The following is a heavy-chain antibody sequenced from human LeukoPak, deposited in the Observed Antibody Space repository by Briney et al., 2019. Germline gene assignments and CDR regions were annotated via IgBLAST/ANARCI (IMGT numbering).Heavy chain of an antibody. CDR2: INPNGGGT. V-gene: IGHV1-2*02. D-gene: IGHD3-3*01. J-gene: IGHJ4*02. CDR3: ARDFWSGYYTGTSTDY. Sequence: GASVNVSCKASGYTFTGYYMHWVRQAPGQGLEWMGWINPNGGGTNYAQEFQGRVTMTRDTSISTAYMELSRLRSDDTAVYYCARDFWSGYYTGTSTDYWGQGTLVTVSS. CDR1: GYTFTGYY.